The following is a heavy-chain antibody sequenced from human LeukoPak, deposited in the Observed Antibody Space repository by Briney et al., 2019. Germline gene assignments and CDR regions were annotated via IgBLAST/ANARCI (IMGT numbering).Heavy chain of an antibody. CDR3: ARVGSSGYGGDAFDI. CDR1: GGSISSGDYY. Sequence: SETLSLTCTVSGGSISSGDYYWSWIRQPPGKGLEGIGYIYYSGSTYYTPSLKSRVTVSIDTYKNHFSLNLSSVTAAATPECSCARVGSSGYGGDAFDIWGEGTMVSVSS. D-gene: IGHD3-22*01. CDR2: IYYSGST. V-gene: IGHV4-30-4*08. J-gene: IGHJ3*02.